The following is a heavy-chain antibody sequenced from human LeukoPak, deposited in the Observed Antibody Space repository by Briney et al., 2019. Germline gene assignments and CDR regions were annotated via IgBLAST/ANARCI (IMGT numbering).Heavy chain of an antibody. Sequence: GSVKVSCKASGYTFTGYYMHWVRQAPGQGLEWMGWINPNSGGTNYAQKFQGRVTMTRDTSISTAYMELSRLRSDDTAVYYCASLYSSGWYHTLDYWGQGTLVTVSS. V-gene: IGHV1-2*02. CDR3: ASLYSSGWYHTLDY. CDR2: INPNSGGT. J-gene: IGHJ4*02. CDR1: GYTFTGYY. D-gene: IGHD6-19*01.